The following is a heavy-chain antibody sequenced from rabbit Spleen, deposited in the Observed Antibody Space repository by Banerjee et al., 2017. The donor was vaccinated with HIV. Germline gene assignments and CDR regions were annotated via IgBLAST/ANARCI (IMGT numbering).Heavy chain of an antibody. D-gene: IGHD1-1*01. V-gene: IGHV1S40*01. CDR2: IEAGSSGFT. CDR3: ARDTSTSFSSYGMDL. CDR1: GVSFSNNHY. Sequence: QSLEESGGDLVKPGASLTLTCTASGVSFSNNHYMCWVRQAPGKGLEWIACIEAGSSGFTYFASWAKGRFTISKTSSTTVTLQMTSLTAADTATYFCARDTSTSFSSYGMDLWGQGTLVTVS. J-gene: IGHJ6*01.